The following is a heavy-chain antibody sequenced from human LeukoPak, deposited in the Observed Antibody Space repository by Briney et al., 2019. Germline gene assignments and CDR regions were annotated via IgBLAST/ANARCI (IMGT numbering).Heavy chain of an antibody. J-gene: IGHJ4*02. Sequence: GGSLRLSCAASGFTFSSYDMHWVRQATGKGLEWVSAIGTAGDTYYPGSVKGRFTISRDNAKNSLYLQMNSLRAEDTALYYCAKDMGGLWFGELLVSPFDYWGQGTLVTVSS. V-gene: IGHV3-13*01. D-gene: IGHD3-10*01. CDR3: AKDMGGLWFGELLVSPFDY. CDR1: GFTFSSYD. CDR2: IGTAGDT.